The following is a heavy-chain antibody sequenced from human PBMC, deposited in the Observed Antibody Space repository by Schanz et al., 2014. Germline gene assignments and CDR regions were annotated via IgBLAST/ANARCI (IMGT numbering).Heavy chain of an antibody. D-gene: IGHD2-8*02. Sequence: EVQLVESGGGLVKPGGFLRLSCAASGFTFSDAWMSWVRQAPGKGLEWVSAISGSGGSTYYADSVKGRFTISRDNFKGALYLQMSSLRAEDTAVYYCAKSLESCPGGRCSRGYFDYWGQGTLVTVSS. CDR1: GFTFSDAW. CDR3: AKSLESCPGGRCSRGYFDY. J-gene: IGHJ4*02. CDR2: ISGSGGST. V-gene: IGHV3-23*04.